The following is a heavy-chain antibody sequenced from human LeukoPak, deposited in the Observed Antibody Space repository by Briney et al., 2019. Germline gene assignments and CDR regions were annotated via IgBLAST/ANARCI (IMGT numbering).Heavy chain of an antibody. Sequence: ASVKVSCKASGYTFTSYDINWERQATGQGLEWMGWMNPNSGNTGYAQKFQGRVTITRNTSISTAYMELSSLRSEDTAVYYCARGLRYCTNGVCYTDNWFDPWGQGTLVTVSS. J-gene: IGHJ5*02. CDR3: ARGLRYCTNGVCYTDNWFDP. V-gene: IGHV1-8*03. CDR2: MNPNSGNT. CDR1: GYTFTSYD. D-gene: IGHD2-8*01.